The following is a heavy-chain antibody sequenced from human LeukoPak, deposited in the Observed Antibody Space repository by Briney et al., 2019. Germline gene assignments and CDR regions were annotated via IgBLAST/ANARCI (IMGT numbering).Heavy chain of an antibody. Sequence: GGSLRLSCAASGFTLRNYAMSWVRQAPGEGLEWVSGITSLVETTYYADSVKGRFTISRDDSKNTLYLQMHSLRAEDTAVYYCAKDCSSGWFLDSWGQGTLVTVSS. J-gene: IGHJ4*02. CDR1: GFTLRNYA. CDR3: AKDCSSGWFLDS. D-gene: IGHD6-19*01. CDR2: ITSLVETT. V-gene: IGHV3-23*01.